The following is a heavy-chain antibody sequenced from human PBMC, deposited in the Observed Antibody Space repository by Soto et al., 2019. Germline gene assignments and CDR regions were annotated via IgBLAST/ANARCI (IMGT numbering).Heavy chain of an antibody. CDR2: IRDSGGNT. J-gene: IGHJ5*01. Sequence: LRFSCAAREFTFSSYSMSLVSPSPGKGLRSLSGIRDSGGNTSYADSVKGRFTISIDNYTNTLFLQMKSERAEDKAVYFCSKWSGLGDAWGHGTLFIVS. CDR3: SKWSGLGDA. D-gene: IGHD3-16*01. CDR1: EFTFSSYS. V-gene: IGHV3-23*01.